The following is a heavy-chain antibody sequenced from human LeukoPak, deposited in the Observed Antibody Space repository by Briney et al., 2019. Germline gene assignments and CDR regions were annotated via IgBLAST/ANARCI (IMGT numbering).Heavy chain of an antibody. V-gene: IGHV3-74*01. CDR2: INSDGYST. Sequence: GGSLRLSCAGSGFTFSFYWMHWVRQAPGRGLVWVSRINSDGYSTSYADSVKGRLTISRDNAKNTLYLQMNSLRAEDTAVYYCARAYPPHYAMDVWGRGTTVTVSS. CDR1: GFTFSFYW. CDR3: ARAYPPHYAMDV. J-gene: IGHJ6*04.